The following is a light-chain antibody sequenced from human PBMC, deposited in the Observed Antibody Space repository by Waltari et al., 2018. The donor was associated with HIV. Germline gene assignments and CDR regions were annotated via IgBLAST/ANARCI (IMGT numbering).Light chain of an antibody. CDR2: QDS. CDR1: KLGDKY. V-gene: IGLV3-1*01. Sequence: SYELTQPPSVSVSPGQTASITCSGDKLGDKYACWNKQKPVQSPVLVIYQDSKRPSGIPERFSGSNAGNTATLTISGTQAMDEADYDWQACDSSTARVFGGGAKRTVL. J-gene: IGLJ2*01. CDR3: QACDSSTARV.